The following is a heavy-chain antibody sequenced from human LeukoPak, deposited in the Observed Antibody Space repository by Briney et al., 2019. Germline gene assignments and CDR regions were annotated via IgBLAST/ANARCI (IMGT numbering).Heavy chain of an antibody. J-gene: IGHJ4*02. D-gene: IGHD6-13*01. CDR1: GYTFTSYA. CDR2: ISAYNGNT. Sequence: ASVKVSCKASGYTFTSYAMHWVRQAPGQRLEWMGWISAYNGNTNYAQKLQGRVTMTTDTSTSTAYMELRSLRSDDTAVYYCARTAALAAAGTRSAYWGQGTLVTVSS. V-gene: IGHV1-18*01. CDR3: ARTAALAAAGTRSAY.